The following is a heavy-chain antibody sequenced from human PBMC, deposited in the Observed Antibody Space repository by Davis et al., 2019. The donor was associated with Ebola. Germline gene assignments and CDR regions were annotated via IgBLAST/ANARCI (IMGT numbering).Heavy chain of an antibody. V-gene: IGHV3-30*02. CDR3: ASQITMVRGVNYYYGMDV. CDR2: IRYDGSNK. D-gene: IGHD3-10*01. Sequence: GESLKISCAASGFTFSSYGMHWVRQAPGKGLEWVAFIRYDGSNKYYADSVKGRFTISRDNSKNTLYLQMNSLRAEDTAVYYCASQITMVRGVNYYYGMDVWGKGTTVTVSS. CDR1: GFTFSSYG. J-gene: IGHJ6*04.